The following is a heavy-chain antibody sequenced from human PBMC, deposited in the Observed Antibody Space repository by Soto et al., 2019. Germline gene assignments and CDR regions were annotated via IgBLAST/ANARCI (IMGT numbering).Heavy chain of an antibody. D-gene: IGHD3-9*01. J-gene: IGHJ5*02. CDR2: IYYSGTT. V-gene: IGHV4-28*03. Sequence: PSETLSLTCAVSGYSISSNNWWGWIRQPPGKGLEWIGYIYYSGTTYYNPSLKSRVTMSVDTSKNQFSLKLTSVTAVDTAVYYCAREADILNWFDPWGQGTLVT. CDR1: GYSISSNNW. CDR3: AREADILNWFDP.